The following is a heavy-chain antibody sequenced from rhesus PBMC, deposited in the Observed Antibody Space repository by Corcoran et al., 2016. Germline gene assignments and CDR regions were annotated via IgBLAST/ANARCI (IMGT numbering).Heavy chain of an antibody. D-gene: IGHD3-3*01. CDR2: IYSSNGNT. V-gene: IGHV4S7*01. CDR3: ARAPRGVTIFGVARVTPYFDY. Sequence: QVQLQESGPGLLKPSDTLSPTCAVYGGSTSGGYGWGFIRQPPGKGLGWLGSIYSSNGNTYYNPSLKSRVTISTDTSKNQFSLKLSSVTAADTAVYYCARAPRGVTIFGVARVTPYFDYWGQGVLVTVSS. CDR1: GGSTSGGYG. J-gene: IGHJ4*01.